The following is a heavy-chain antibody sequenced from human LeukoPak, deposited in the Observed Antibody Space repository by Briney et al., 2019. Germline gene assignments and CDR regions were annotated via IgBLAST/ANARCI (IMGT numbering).Heavy chain of an antibody. CDR1: GFTFSRYG. V-gene: IGHV3-30*02. CDR2: IRYDGSNK. D-gene: IGHD4-17*01. CDR3: AKEIWPTVTTPGWTYFDY. Sequence: GGSLRLSCAASGFTFSRYGMHWVRQAPGKGLEWVACIRYDGSNKYYADSVKGRFTISRDNSKNTLYLQMNSLRAEDTAVYYCAKEIWPTVTTPGWTYFDYWGQGALVTVSS. J-gene: IGHJ4*02.